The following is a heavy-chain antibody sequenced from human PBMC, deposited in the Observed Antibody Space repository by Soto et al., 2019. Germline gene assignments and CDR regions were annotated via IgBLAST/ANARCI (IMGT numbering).Heavy chain of an antibody. CDR2: IYHSGST. CDR1: GGSISSGGHS. J-gene: IGHJ5*02. Sequence: SETLSLTCAVSGGSISSGGHSWSWIRQPPGKGLEWIGYIYHSGSTYYNPSLKSRVTISVDRSKNQFSLKLSSVTAADTAVYYCARSTSLGYCSSTSCPGGWFDPWGQGTLVTVSS. CDR3: ARSTSLGYCSSTSCPGGWFDP. V-gene: IGHV4-30-2*01. D-gene: IGHD2-2*01.